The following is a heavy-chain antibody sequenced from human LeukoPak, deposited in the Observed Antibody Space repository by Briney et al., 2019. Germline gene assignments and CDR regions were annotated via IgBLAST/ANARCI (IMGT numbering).Heavy chain of an antibody. CDR3: ARSHHSYYFDY. D-gene: IGHD6-6*01. CDR1: GDSVSSNSVT. Sequence: SQTLSLTCAISGDSVSSNSVTWNWIRQSPSRGLEWLGRTYYRSTWYNDYAVSVRGRITVNPDTSKNQFSLHLNSVTPEDTAVYYCARSHHSYYFDYWGQGALVTVSS. V-gene: IGHV6-1*01. J-gene: IGHJ4*02. CDR2: TYYRSTWYN.